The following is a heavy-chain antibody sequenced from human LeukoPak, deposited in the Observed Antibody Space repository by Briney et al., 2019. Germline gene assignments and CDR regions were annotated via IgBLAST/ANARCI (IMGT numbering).Heavy chain of an antibody. V-gene: IGHV1-2*02. D-gene: IGHD3-22*01. CDR3: ARERYDSRAMDY. CDR1: GYTLTELS. Sequence: ASVKVSCKVSGYTLTELSVHWVRQAPGQGLEWMGWINPNSGGTNYAQKFQGRVTMTRDTSISTVYMEPSRLTSVDTAVYFCARERYDSRAMDYWGQGTLVTVSS. J-gene: IGHJ4*02. CDR2: INPNSGGT.